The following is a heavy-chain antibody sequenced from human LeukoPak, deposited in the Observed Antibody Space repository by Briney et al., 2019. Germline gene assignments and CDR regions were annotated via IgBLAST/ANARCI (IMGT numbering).Heavy chain of an antibody. Sequence: AGGSLRLSCAASGFTFSGSAMHWVRQASGKGLEWVGRIRSKANSYATAYAASVKGRFTISRDDSKNTAYLQMNSLKTEDTAVYYCTQMYAEMATPGVDYYYYGMDVWGQGTTVTVSS. D-gene: IGHD5-24*01. CDR1: GFTFSGSA. CDR3: TQMYAEMATPGVDYYYYGMDV. J-gene: IGHJ6*02. CDR2: IRSKANSYAT. V-gene: IGHV3-73*01.